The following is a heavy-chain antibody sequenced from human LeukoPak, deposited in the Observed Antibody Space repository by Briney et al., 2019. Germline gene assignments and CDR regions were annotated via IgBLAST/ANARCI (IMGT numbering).Heavy chain of an antibody. CDR1: GDSISSNSYY. CDR3: ARHERNWNNGGY. J-gene: IGHJ4*02. D-gene: IGHD1/OR15-1a*01. CDR2: IYYSGST. V-gene: IGHV4-39*01. Sequence: SETLSLTCTVSGDSISSNSYYWGWIRQPPGKGLEWIGSIYYSGSTYNNPSLRSRVTISVDTSKNQFSLKLNSLTAADTAVYYCARHERNWNNGGYRGQGTLVTVSS.